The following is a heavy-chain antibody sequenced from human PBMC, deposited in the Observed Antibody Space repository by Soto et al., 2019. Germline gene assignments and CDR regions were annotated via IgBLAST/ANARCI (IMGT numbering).Heavy chain of an antibody. V-gene: IGHV3-23*01. CDR3: VRRAITATTKWGAFDV. CDR1: GFTFSSFV. J-gene: IGHJ3*01. D-gene: IGHD1-20*01. CDR2: ISPGADVS. Sequence: EVQLLESGGGLVQPGGSLRLSCAASGFTFSSFVMNWVRQAPGKGLAWVSTISPGADVSHYTDSVKGRFTISRDNSRRTLHLQMDSLRVEDAAVYFCVRRAITATTKWGAFDVWGQGTAVTVSS.